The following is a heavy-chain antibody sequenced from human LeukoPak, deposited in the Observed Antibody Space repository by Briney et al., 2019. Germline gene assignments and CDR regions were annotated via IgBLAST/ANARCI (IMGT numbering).Heavy chain of an antibody. CDR3: ARDRNLMGAVAGTSFDY. CDR2: IYSGGST. Sequence: GGSLRLSCAASGFTVSSNYMSWVRQAPGKGLEWVSVIYSGGSTYYADSVKGRFTISRDNSKNTLYLQMNSLRAEDTAVYYCARDRNLMGAVAGTSFDYWGQGTLVTVSS. CDR1: GFTVSSNY. D-gene: IGHD6-19*01. V-gene: IGHV3-53*05. J-gene: IGHJ4*02.